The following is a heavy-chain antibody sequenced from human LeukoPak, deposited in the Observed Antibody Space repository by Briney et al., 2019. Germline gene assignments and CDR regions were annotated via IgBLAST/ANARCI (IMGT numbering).Heavy chain of an antibody. Sequence: SETLSLTCAVYGGSFSGYYLSWIRQPPGKGLEWIGEINHSGSTNYNPSLKSRVTISVDTSKNQFSLKLSSVTAADTAVYYCARAGYSSTLDAFDIWGQGTMVTVSS. CDR2: INHSGST. CDR3: ARAGYSSTLDAFDI. D-gene: IGHD6-13*01. J-gene: IGHJ3*02. V-gene: IGHV4-34*01. CDR1: GGSFSGYY.